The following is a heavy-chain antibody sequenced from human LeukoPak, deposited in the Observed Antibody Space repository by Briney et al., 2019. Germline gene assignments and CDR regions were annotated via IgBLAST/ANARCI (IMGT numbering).Heavy chain of an antibody. J-gene: IGHJ4*02. V-gene: IGHV3-7*01. CDR3: ARDSAAGYSGYALFLS. CDR1: GFTFSSYW. CDR2: IKQDGSEK. Sequence: GGSLRLSCAASGFTFSSYWMSWVRQAPGKGLEWVANIKQDGSEKYYVDSVKGRFTISRDNAKNSLYLQMNSLRAEDTAAYYCARDSAAGYSGYALFLSWGQGTLVTVSS. D-gene: IGHD5-12*01.